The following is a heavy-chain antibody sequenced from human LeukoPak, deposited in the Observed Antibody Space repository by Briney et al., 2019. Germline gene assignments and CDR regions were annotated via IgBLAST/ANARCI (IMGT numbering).Heavy chain of an antibody. J-gene: IGHJ4*02. CDR1: GGSISSSSYC. Sequence: PSETLSLTCTVSGGSISSSSYCWGWIRQPPGKGLEWIGSIYYSGSTYYNPSLKSRVTISVDTSKNQFSLKLSSVTAADTAVYYCARLRAMEYDYWGQGTLVTVSS. V-gene: IGHV4-39*01. CDR3: ARLRAMEYDY. CDR2: IYYSGST. D-gene: IGHD2-8*01.